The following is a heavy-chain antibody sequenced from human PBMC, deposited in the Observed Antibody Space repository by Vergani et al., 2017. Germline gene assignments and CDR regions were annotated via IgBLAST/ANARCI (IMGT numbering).Heavy chain of an antibody. CDR3: AREEGIFGVVDLGYYYYMDV. D-gene: IGHD3-3*01. V-gene: IGHV1-69*02. Sequence: QVQLVQSGAEVKKPGSSVKVSCKASGGTFSSYTISWVRQAPGQGLEWMGRIIPILGIANYAQKFQGRVTITADKSTSTAYMELSSLRSEDTAVYYCAREEGIFGVVDLGYYYYMDVWGKGTTVTVSS. J-gene: IGHJ6*03. CDR1: GGTFSSYT. CDR2: IIPILGIA.